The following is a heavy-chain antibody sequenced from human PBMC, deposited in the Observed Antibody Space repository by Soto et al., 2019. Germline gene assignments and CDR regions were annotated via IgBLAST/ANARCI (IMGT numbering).Heavy chain of an antibody. J-gene: IGHJ4*02. Sequence: PGGSLRLSCAASGFTFSSYAMSWVRQAPGKGLEWVSAISGSGGSTYYADSVKGRFTISRDNSKNTLYLQMNSLRAEDTAVYYCARSGYGDYGYRSSKNFDYWGQGTLVTVSS. D-gene: IGHD4-17*01. V-gene: IGHV3-23*01. CDR2: ISGSGGST. CDR3: ARSGYGDYGYRSSKNFDY. CDR1: GFTFSSYA.